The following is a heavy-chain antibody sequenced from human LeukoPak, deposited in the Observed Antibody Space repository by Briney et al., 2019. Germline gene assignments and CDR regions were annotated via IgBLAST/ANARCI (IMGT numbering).Heavy chain of an antibody. V-gene: IGHV4-39*07. CDR1: GGSISSSSYN. CDR2: IYYSGST. Sequence: SETLSLTCTVSGGSISSSSYNWGWIRQPPGKGLEWIGSIYYSGSTYYNPSLKSRVTISVDTSKNQFSLKLSSVTAADTAVYYCEGLPSQPADYYYYMDVWGKGTTVTVSS. J-gene: IGHJ6*03. CDR3: EGLPSQPADYYYYMDV. D-gene: IGHD5-12*01.